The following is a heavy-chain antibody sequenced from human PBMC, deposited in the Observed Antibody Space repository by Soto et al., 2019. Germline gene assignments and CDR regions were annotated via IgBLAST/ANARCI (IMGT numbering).Heavy chain of an antibody. Sequence: ASVKVSCKTSGYTFSNYGITWVRQAPGQPLEWLGWISLYSDGTNYAQKLQSRASMTTDTSTTTAYMELRSLRSDDTAVYYCARVVPGAEAWFGPWGQGALVTVSS. CDR1: GYTFSNYG. V-gene: IGHV1-18*01. CDR2: ISLYSDGT. D-gene: IGHD2-2*01. J-gene: IGHJ5*02. CDR3: ARVVPGAEAWFGP.